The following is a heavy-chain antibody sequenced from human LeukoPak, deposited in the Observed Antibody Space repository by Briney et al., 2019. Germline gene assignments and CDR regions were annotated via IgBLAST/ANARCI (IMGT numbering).Heavy chain of an antibody. CDR2: FSGSGGST. CDR3: ARSSKGVVPAAISGYFDY. D-gene: IGHD2-2*02. J-gene: IGHJ4*02. V-gene: IGHV3-23*01. Sequence: GGSLRLSCAASGFTFSSYAMSWVPHAPGKGLEWVSAFSGSGGSTYYAHSVKGRFTISRDNSKNTLYLQMNSLRAEDTAVYYCARSSKGVVPAAISGYFDYWGQGTLVTVSS. CDR1: GFTFSSYA.